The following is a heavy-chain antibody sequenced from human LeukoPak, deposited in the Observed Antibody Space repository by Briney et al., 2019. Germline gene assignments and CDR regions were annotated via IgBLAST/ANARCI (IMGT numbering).Heavy chain of an antibody. CDR2: IRSKANSYAT. CDR1: GFTFSSYG. D-gene: IGHD3-10*01. CDR3: TRHRGLWGNAFDI. J-gene: IGHJ3*02. Sequence: QPGGSLRLSCAASGFTFSSYGMHWVRQASGKGLEWVGRIRSKANSYATAYAASVKGRFTISRDDSKNTAYLQMNSLKTEDTAVYYCTRHRGLWGNAFDIWGQGTMVTVSS. V-gene: IGHV3-73*01.